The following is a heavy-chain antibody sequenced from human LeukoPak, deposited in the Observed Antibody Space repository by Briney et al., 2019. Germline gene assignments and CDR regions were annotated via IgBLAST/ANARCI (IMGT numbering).Heavy chain of an antibody. CDR2: MNPNSGNT. CDR3: ARVRSYYDSSGYYWVY. Sequence: GASVKVSCKASGYTFTSYDINWVRQATGQGLECMGWMNPNSGNTGYAQKFQGRVTMTRNTSISTAYMELSSLRSEDTAVYYCARVRSYYDSSGYYWVYWGQGTLVTVSS. D-gene: IGHD3-22*01. V-gene: IGHV1-8*01. J-gene: IGHJ4*02. CDR1: GYTFTSYD.